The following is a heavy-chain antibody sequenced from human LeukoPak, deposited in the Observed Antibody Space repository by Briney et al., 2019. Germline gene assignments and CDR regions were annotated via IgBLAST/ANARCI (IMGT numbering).Heavy chain of an antibody. CDR2: IYHSGST. Sequence: SETLSLTCSVSSYTISSGYYWGWIRQSPGKGLEWLGSIYHSGSTYYNPSLKSRVTISVDTSKNHFSLRLSSVTAADTAVYYRARLPGFTNGWYFIDFWGQGTLVTVS. CDR1: SYTISSGYY. J-gene: IGHJ4*02. V-gene: IGHV4-38-2*02. D-gene: IGHD6-19*01. CDR3: ARLPGFTNGWYFIDF.